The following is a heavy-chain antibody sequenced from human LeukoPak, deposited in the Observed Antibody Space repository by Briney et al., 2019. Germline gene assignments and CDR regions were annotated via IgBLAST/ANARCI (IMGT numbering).Heavy chain of an antibody. J-gene: IGHJ4*02. D-gene: IGHD3-10*01. V-gene: IGHV3-21*01. Sequence: GGSLRLSCAASGFTFSSYSMNWVRQAPGKGLEWVSSISSSSSYIYYADSVKGRFTISRDNAKNSLYLQMNSLRAEDTAVYYCARGTIGELDYWGQGTLATVSS. CDR1: GFTFSSYS. CDR3: ARGTIGELDY. CDR2: ISSSSSYI.